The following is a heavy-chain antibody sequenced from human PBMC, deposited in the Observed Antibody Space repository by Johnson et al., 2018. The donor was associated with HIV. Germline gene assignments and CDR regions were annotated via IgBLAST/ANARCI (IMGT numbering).Heavy chain of an antibody. CDR2: IRYDGSIK. CDR1: GFTFSSYA. D-gene: IGHD5-12*01. Sequence: QVQLVESGGGLVQPGRSLRLSCAASGFTFSSYAMHWVRQAPGKGLEWVAFIRYDGSIKYYVDSLKGRFTISRDNAKNSLYLQRNSLRAEDTAVYYCARVWIGDAFDIWGQGTMVTVSS. V-gene: IGHV3-33*08. J-gene: IGHJ3*02. CDR3: ARVWIGDAFDI.